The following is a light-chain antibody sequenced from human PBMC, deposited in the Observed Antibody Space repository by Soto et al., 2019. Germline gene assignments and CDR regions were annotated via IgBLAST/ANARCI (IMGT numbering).Light chain of an antibody. CDR2: GAS. V-gene: IGKV3-15*01. Sequence: EVVMTQSPATLSVSPGERATLSCRASETVATNLAWYQQKPGQAPRLLISGASTRAAGISDRFRGSGSGTEFTLTISSLRSEDSAIYYCQQYSIWPYTFGQGTKLEI. J-gene: IGKJ2*01. CDR3: QQYSIWPYT. CDR1: ETVATN.